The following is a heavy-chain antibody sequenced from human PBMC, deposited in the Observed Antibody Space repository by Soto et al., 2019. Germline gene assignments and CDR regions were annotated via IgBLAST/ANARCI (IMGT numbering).Heavy chain of an antibody. Sequence: GGSLRLSCAASGFTFSSYAMSWVRQAPGRGLEWVSAISGSGGSTYYADSVKGRFTISRDNSKNTLYLQMNSLRAEDTAVYYCAKDYGDYEYFQHWGQGTLVTVSS. D-gene: IGHD4-17*01. V-gene: IGHV3-23*01. CDR2: ISGSGGST. CDR1: GFTFSSYA. J-gene: IGHJ1*01. CDR3: AKDYGDYEYFQH.